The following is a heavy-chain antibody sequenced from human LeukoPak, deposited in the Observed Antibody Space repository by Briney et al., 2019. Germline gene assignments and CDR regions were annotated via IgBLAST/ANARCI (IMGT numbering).Heavy chain of an antibody. D-gene: IGHD6-13*01. CDR1: GFTFDDYA. CDR3: AKAGYSSSWHVYYFDY. J-gene: IGHJ4*02. CDR2: ISWNSGSI. V-gene: IGHV3-9*01. Sequence: GGSRRLSCAASGFTFDDYAMHWVRQAPGKGLEWVSGISWNSGSIGYADSVKGRFTISRDNAKNSLYLQMNSLRAEDTALYYCAKAGYSSSWHVYYFDYWGQGTLVTVSS.